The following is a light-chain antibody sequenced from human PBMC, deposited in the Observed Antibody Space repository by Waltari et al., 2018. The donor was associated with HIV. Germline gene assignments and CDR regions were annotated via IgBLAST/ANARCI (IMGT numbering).Light chain of an antibody. J-gene: IGKJ2*01. Sequence: EIALTQSPDTLSLSPGERAALSCRASQSVSSNYLAWYQQKPGQAPRLLIYGASSRATGIPDSFSGSGSGTDFTLTISRLEPEDFAVYYCQQYGSSPYTFGQGTKLEIK. CDR2: GAS. CDR1: QSVSSNY. CDR3: QQYGSSPYT. V-gene: IGKV3-20*01.